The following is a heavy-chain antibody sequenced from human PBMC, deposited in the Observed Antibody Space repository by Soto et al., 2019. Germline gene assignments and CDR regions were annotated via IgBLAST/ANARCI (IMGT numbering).Heavy chain of an antibody. V-gene: IGHV3-30*19. Sequence: QVHLVESGGGVVQPGTSLRVSCVGSGFTFRSYVIHWVRQAPGKGLEWVALTSYDGSDKYYGDSVRGRFTISRDNSSNTVDLQMDNLRLEDTALYYCARWGTTGGLDVWGQGTLVSV. CDR2: TSYDGSDK. D-gene: IGHD3-16*01. CDR1: GFTFRSYV. CDR3: ARWGTTGGLDV. J-gene: IGHJ1*01.